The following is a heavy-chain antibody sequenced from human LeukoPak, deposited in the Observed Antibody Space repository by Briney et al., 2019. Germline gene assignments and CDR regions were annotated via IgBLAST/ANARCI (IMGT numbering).Heavy chain of an antibody. Sequence: GGSLRLSCAASGFTFSTYGMHWVRQAPGKGLEWVAFIRYDGSNKYYADSVKGRFTISRDNSKNTLYLQMNSLRAEDTAVYYCAKDGEPKLLWFGDSINWGQGTLVTVSS. CDR3: AKDGEPKLLWFGDSIN. D-gene: IGHD3-10*01. V-gene: IGHV3-30*02. CDR1: GFTFSTYG. J-gene: IGHJ4*02. CDR2: IRYDGSNK.